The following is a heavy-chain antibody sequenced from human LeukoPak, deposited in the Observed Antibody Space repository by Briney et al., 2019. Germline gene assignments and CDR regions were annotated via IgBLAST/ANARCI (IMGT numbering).Heavy chain of an antibody. CDR1: GYTFNGYW. V-gene: IGHV5-51*01. J-gene: IGHJ4*02. CDR3: ATLWFGESSQYYFDY. CDR2: IYPGDSDT. Sequence: GESLKISCKASGYTFNGYWIAWVRQMPGKGLEWMGIIYPGDSDTRYSPSFQGQVIISADKSINTAYLQWSSLKASDTAIYYCATLWFGESSQYYFDYWGQGTLVTVSS. D-gene: IGHD3-10*01.